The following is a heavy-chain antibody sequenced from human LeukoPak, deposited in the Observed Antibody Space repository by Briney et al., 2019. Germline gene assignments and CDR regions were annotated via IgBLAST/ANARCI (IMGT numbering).Heavy chain of an antibody. CDR3: ARVETIQLWLELPDY. J-gene: IGHJ4*02. CDR1: GFTFSSYG. V-gene: IGHV3-30*02. D-gene: IGHD5-18*01. CDR2: IRYDGSNK. Sequence: GGSLRLSCAASGFTFSSYGMHWVRQAPGKGLEWVAFIRYDGSNKYYADSVKGRFTISRDNAKNSLYLQMNSLRAEDTAVYYCARVETIQLWLELPDYWGQGTLVTVSS.